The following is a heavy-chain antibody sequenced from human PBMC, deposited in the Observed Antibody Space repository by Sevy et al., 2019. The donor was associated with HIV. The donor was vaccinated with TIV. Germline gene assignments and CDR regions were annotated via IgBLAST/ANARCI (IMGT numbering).Heavy chain of an antibody. CDR2: ISSSSSYT. D-gene: IGHD1-1*01. Sequence: GGSLRLSCAASGFTFSDYYMSWIRQAPGKRLEWVSYISSSSSYTNYADSVKGRFTISRDNAKNSLYLQMNSLRAEDTAVYYCARAAGTTGHYYYMDVWGKGSTVTVSS. CDR1: GFTFSDYY. CDR3: ARAAGTTGHYYYMDV. V-gene: IGHV3-11*06. J-gene: IGHJ6*03.